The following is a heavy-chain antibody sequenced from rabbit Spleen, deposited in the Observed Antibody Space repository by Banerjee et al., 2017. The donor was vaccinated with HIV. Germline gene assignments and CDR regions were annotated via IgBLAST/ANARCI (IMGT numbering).Heavy chain of an antibody. CDR1: GFTLSTYR. CDR3: ARDAATSFSSYGMDL. D-gene: IGHD8-1*01. Sequence: QEQLVESGGDLVKPEGSLTLTCTASGFTLSTYRMCWVRQAPGKGLEWIACIYAGNSGSTYSATWAKGRFTISKTSSTTVTLQMTSLTAADTATYFCARDAATSFSSYGMDLWGPGTLVTVS. V-gene: IGHV1S45*01. CDR2: IYAGNSGST. J-gene: IGHJ6*01.